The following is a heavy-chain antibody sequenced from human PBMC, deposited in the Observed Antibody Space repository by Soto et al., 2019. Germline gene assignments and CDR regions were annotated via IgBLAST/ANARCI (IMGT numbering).Heavy chain of an antibody. Sequence: SVKVSCKASGRTFSSYAISWVRQAPGQGLEWMGGIIPIFGTANYAQKFQGRVTITADESTSTAYMELSSLRSEDTAVYYCARGDIVVVVAAIVEFTPLYGMDVWGQGTTVTVSS. D-gene: IGHD2-15*01. J-gene: IGHJ6*02. V-gene: IGHV1-69*13. CDR2: IIPIFGTA. CDR3: ARGDIVVVVAAIVEFTPLYGMDV. CDR1: GRTFSSYA.